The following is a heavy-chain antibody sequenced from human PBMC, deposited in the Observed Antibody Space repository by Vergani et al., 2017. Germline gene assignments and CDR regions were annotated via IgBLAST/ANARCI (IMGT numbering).Heavy chain of an antibody. CDR3: ARDLAVYYDVWSGSKDAFDI. D-gene: IGHD3-3*01. CDR1: GFTFSSYS. J-gene: IGHJ3*02. V-gene: IGHV3-21*01. CDR2: ISSSSSYI. Sequence: EVQLVESGGGLVKPGGSLRLSCAASGFTFSSYSMNWVRQAPGKGLEWVSSISSSSSYIYYADSVKGRFTISRDNAKNSLYLQMNSLRAEDTAVYYCARDLAVYYDVWSGSKDAFDIWGQGTMVTVSS.